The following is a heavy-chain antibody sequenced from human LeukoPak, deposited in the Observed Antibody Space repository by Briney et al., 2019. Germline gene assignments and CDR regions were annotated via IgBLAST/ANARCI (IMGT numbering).Heavy chain of an antibody. J-gene: IGHJ6*02. CDR2: ISGDGGST. CDR3: SKDKRYYYYGNDL. Sequence: TGGSLRLSCAASGFTFDDYAMHWVRQAPGKGPEWVSLISGDGGSTYYADSVKGRFTISRDNSKNSLYLQMNSLRTEDTALYYCSKDKRYYYYGNDLWGQGTTVTVSS. V-gene: IGHV3-43*02. CDR1: GFTFDDYA. D-gene: IGHD6-25*01.